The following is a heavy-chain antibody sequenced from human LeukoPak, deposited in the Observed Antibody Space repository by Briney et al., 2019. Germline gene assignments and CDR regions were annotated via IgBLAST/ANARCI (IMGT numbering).Heavy chain of an antibody. CDR1: GYTFTGYY. Sequence: ASVKVSCKASGYTFTGYYMHWVRQAPGQGLEWMGWINPNSGGTNYAQKFQGRVTMTRDTSISTAYMELSRLRSDDTAVYYCAVDSSGYYPNYYYYYYMDVWGKGTTVTVSS. D-gene: IGHD3-22*01. J-gene: IGHJ6*03. V-gene: IGHV1-2*02. CDR2: INPNSGGT. CDR3: AVDSSGYYPNYYYYYYMDV.